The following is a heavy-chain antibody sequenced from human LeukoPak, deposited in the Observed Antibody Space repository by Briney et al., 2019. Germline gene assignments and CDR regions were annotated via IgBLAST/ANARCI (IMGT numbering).Heavy chain of an antibody. CDR2: IFYSGTT. CDR1: GGSISSAY. Sequence: SETLSLTCNVSGGSISSAYWSWIRQPPGKGLGWMGYIFYSGTTNYNPSLKRRVTISLDTSKKHFSLKLTSVTAADTAVYYCARSRDDYNANSPSDYWGQGTLVIVSS. V-gene: IGHV4-59*01. J-gene: IGHJ4*02. CDR3: ARSRDDYNANSPSDY. D-gene: IGHD5-24*01.